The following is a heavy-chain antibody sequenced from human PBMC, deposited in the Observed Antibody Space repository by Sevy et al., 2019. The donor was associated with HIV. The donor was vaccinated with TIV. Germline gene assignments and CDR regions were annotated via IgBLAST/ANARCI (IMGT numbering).Heavy chain of an antibody. J-gene: IGHJ6*02. Sequence: GGCLRLSCAASGFSFSDYWMHWVRQAPGKGLVWVSRIQTDGSAKKYADSVKGRFTISRDNAKNIVYLQMNSLRVEYTAVYFCAGARCWLPLYGMDVWGQGTTVTVSS. V-gene: IGHV3-74*03. CDR3: AGARCWLPLYGMDV. CDR1: GFSFSDYW. CDR2: IQTDGSAK. D-gene: IGHD3-9*01.